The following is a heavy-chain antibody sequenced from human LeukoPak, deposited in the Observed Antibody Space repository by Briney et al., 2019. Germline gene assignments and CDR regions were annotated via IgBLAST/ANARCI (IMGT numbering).Heavy chain of an antibody. V-gene: IGHV3-53*01. J-gene: IGHJ4*02. CDR1: GFTFNTYS. CDR3: AREAPARGLDY. CDR2: IYSGGST. D-gene: IGHD5-24*01. Sequence: PGGSLRLSCVASGFTFNTYSMSWVRQAPGKGLEWVSVIYSGGSTYYADSVKGRFTISRDNSKNTLYLQMNSLRAEDTAVYYCAREAPARGLDYWGQGTLVTVSS.